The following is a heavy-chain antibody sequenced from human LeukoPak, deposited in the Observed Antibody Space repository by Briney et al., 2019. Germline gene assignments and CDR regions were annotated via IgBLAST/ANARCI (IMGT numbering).Heavy chain of an antibody. D-gene: IGHD3-16*01. Sequence: SETLSLTCIVSGGSINYYYWSWIRQPPGKGLEWIGYIYYSGSTNYNPSLRSRVAMSVDTSKNHFSLELSSVTAADTAVYYCARLGSYFDYWGQGALVTVSS. CDR2: IYYSGST. V-gene: IGHV4-59*08. CDR3: ARLGSYFDY. J-gene: IGHJ4*02. CDR1: GGSINYYY.